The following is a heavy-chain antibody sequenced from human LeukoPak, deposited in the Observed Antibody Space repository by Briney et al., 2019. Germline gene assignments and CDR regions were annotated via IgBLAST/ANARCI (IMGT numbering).Heavy chain of an antibody. J-gene: IGHJ5*02. V-gene: IGHV1-2*02. CDR3: AREGSSDSIGFFWFDP. CDR1: GYTFTGYY. D-gene: IGHD3-22*01. CDR2: INPNSGGT. Sequence: ASVKVSCKASGYTFTGYYMHWVRQAPGQGLEWMGWINPNSGGTNYAQKFQGRVTMTRDTSISTAYMELSRLRSDDTAVYYCAREGSSDSIGFFWFDPWGQGTLVTVSS.